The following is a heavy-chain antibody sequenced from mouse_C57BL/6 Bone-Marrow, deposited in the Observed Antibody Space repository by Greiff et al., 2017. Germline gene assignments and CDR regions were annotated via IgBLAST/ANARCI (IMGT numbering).Heavy chain of an antibody. CDR3: ARYYYGPYYYAMDY. V-gene: IGHV1-69*01. CDR1: GYTFTSYW. CDR2: IDPSDSYT. J-gene: IGHJ4*01. Sequence: QVQLQQPGAELVMPGASVKLSCKASGYTFTSYWMHWVKQRPGQGLEWIGEIDPSDSYTNYNQKFKGKSTLTVDKSSSTAYMQLSSLTSEDSAVYYCARYYYGPYYYAMDYWGQGTSVTVSS. D-gene: IGHD2-1*01.